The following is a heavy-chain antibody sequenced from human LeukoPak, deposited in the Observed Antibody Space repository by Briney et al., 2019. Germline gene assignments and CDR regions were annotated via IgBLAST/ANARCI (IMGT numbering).Heavy chain of an antibody. D-gene: IGHD3-22*01. Sequence: ASVKVSCKASGYTFTGYYMHWVRQAPGQGLEWMGWINPNSGGTNYAQKFQGRVTMTRDTSISTAYMELSRLRSDDTAVYYCARSDSSGYVLFDYWGRGTLVTVSS. CDR2: INPNSGGT. J-gene: IGHJ4*02. CDR3: ARSDSSGYVLFDY. V-gene: IGHV1-2*02. CDR1: GYTFTGYY.